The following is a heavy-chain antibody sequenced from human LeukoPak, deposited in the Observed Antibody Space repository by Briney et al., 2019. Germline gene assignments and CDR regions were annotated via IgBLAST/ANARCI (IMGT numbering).Heavy chain of an antibody. V-gene: IGHV3-23*01. CDR3: ANHYYDSSGYPDAFDI. Sequence: GGSLRLSCAASGFTFSSYAMSWVRQAPGKGLEWVSAIRGSGGSTYYADSVKGRFTISRDNSKNTLYLQMNSLRAEDTAVYYCANHYYDSSGYPDAFDIWGQGTMVTVSS. J-gene: IGHJ3*02. D-gene: IGHD3-22*01. CDR2: IRGSGGST. CDR1: GFTFSSYA.